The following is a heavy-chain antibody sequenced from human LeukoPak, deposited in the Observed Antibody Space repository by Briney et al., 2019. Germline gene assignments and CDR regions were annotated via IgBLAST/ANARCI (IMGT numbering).Heavy chain of an antibody. CDR3: AKGGKWDVTPFDY. CDR2: ISGGGGST. CDR1: GFTFTSYS. D-gene: IGHD1-26*01. V-gene: IGHV3-23*01. J-gene: IGHJ4*02. Sequence: GGSLRLSCAASGFTFTSYSMNWVRQAPGKGLEWVSTISGGGGSTYYADSVRGRFTISRDNSKNTLYLQVNSLRAEDTAVYYCAKGGKWDVTPFDYWGQGTLVTVSS.